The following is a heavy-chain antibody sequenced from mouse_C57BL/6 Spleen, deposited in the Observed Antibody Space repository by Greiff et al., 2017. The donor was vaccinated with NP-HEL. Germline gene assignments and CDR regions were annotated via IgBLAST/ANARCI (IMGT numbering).Heavy chain of an antibody. CDR3: ARSGYYVSSYYSWFAY. Sequence: VHVKQSGPELVKPGASVKISCKASGYSFTGYYMHWVKQSHGNILDWIGYIYPYNSVSSYNQKFNGKATLTVDKSSSTAYMELRSLTSEDSAVYYVARSGYYVSSYYSWFAYWGQGTLVTVSA. V-gene: IGHV1-31*01. J-gene: IGHJ3*01. D-gene: IGHD1-1*01. CDR2: IYPYNSVS. CDR1: GYSFTGYY.